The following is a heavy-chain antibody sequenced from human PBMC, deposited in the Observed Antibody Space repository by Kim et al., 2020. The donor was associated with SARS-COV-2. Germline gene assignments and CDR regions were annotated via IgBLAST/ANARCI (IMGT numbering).Heavy chain of an antibody. V-gene: IGHV1-69*13. CDR2: IIPIFGTA. CDR3: ARDLPRFLEWLSPSQYYYYGMDV. CDR1: GGTFSSYA. D-gene: IGHD3-3*01. Sequence: SVKVSCKASGGTFSSYAISWVRQAPGQGLEWMGGIIPIFGTANYAQKFQGRVTITADESTSTAYMELSSLRSEDTAVYYCARDLPRFLEWLSPSQYYYYGMDVWGQGTTVTVSS. J-gene: IGHJ6*02.